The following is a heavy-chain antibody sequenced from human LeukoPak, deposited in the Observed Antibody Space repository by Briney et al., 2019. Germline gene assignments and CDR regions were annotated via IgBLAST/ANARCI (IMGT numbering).Heavy chain of an antibody. V-gene: IGHV3-48*03. CDR3: ARDAQYYGSGSYYKGLDP. CDR2: ISSSGSTI. J-gene: IGHJ5*02. CDR1: GFTFSSYE. D-gene: IGHD3-10*01. Sequence: QPGGSLRLSCAASGFTFSSYEMNWVRQAPGKGLEWVSYISSSGSTIYYADSVKARFTISRDNAKNPLYLPMNSLRAEDTAVYYCARDAQYYGSGSYYKGLDPWGQGTLVTVSS.